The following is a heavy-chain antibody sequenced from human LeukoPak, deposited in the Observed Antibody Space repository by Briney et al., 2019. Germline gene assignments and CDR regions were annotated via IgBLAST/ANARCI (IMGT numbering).Heavy chain of an antibody. CDR1: GFTVSSNY. CDR2: IYSGGST. D-gene: IGHD3-9*01. CDR3: ARSSHYDILTGYSEEDAFDI. V-gene: IGHV3-53*01. Sequence: GGSLRLSCAASGFTVSSNYMSWVRQAPGKGLEWVSVIYSGGSTDYAGYVKGRFTISRDNSKNTLYLQLNSLRVEDTAVYYCARSSHYDILTGYSEEDAFDIWGQGTMVTVSS. J-gene: IGHJ3*02.